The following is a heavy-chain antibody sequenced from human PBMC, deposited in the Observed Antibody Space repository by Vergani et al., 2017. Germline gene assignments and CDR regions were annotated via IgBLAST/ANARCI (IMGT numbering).Heavy chain of an antibody. CDR3: ARHTTYTDS. V-gene: IGHV5-51*01. J-gene: IGHJ4*02. D-gene: IGHD1-26*01. CDR1: EYSFGNYW. Sequence: EVELVQSGPEMRKPGESLKISCKGSEYSFGNYWMGWVRQMPGKGLEWMGIIYPADSDTSYSSSFQGQVTFSADNSISTAFLQWDSLKASDTALYYCARHTTYTDSWGQGTLVTVSS. CDR2: IYPADSDT.